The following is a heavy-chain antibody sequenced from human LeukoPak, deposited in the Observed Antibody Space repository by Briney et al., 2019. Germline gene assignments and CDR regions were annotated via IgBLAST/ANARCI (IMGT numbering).Heavy chain of an antibody. CDR1: GYTFIDYW. V-gene: IGHV1-2*02. J-gene: IGHJ4*02. Sequence: ASVKVSCNASGYTFIDYWMHWVRQAPGQGLEWMGRIDLKTGDITSAQKFQGRVTMTRDTSISTTYMDLSGLGTDDTAVYYCARDSPHQRFDYWGQGTLVPVSS. CDR3: ARDSPHQRFDY. CDR2: IDLKTGDI.